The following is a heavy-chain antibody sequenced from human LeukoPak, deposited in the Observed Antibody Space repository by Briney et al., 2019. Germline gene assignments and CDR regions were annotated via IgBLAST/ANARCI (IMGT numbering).Heavy chain of an antibody. CDR3: ARRFGYSYGYWFDP. CDR2: IYYSGST. J-gene: IGHJ5*02. V-gene: IGHV4-39*01. D-gene: IGHD5-18*01. Sequence: SETLSLTCTVSGGSMSSTSSYWGWIRQPPGMGLEWIGTIYYSGSTYYNPSLKSRVTISVDTSKNQFSLKLSSVTAADTDVYYCARRFGYSYGYWFDPWGQGTLVTVSS. CDR1: GGSMSSTSSY.